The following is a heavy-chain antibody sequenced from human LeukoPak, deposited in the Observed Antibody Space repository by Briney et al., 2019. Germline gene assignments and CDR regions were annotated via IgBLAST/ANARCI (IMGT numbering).Heavy chain of an antibody. CDR1: GGSFNGYY. V-gene: IGHV4-59*01. CDR2: IYYSGST. Sequence: SETLSLTCAVYGGSFNGYYWSWIRQPLGKGLQWIGYIYYSGSTNYNPSLKSRVTISIDTSKNQFSLKLSSVTAADTAVYYCARASNGLDYWGQGTLVTVSS. J-gene: IGHJ4*02. CDR3: ARASNGLDY.